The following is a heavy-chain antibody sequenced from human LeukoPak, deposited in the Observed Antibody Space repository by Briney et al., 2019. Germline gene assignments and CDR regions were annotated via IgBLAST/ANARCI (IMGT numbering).Heavy chain of an antibody. CDR3: ARAAGYYDSSGPDAFDI. CDR2: ISAYNGNT. V-gene: IGHV1-18*01. D-gene: IGHD3-22*01. Sequence: ASVKVSCKASGYTFTSYGISWVRQAPGQGLEWMGWISAYNGNTNYAQKPQGRVTMTTDTSTSTAYMELRSLRSDDTAVYYCARAAGYYDSSGPDAFDIWGQGTMVTVSS. J-gene: IGHJ3*02. CDR1: GYTFTSYG.